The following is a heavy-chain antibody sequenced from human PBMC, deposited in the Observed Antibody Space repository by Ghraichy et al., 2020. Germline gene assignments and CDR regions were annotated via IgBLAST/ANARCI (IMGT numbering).Heavy chain of an antibody. V-gene: IGHV4-34*01. J-gene: IGHJ6*03. Sequence: SQTLSLTCAVYGGSFSGYYWSWIRQPPGKGLEWIGEINHSGSTNYNPSLKSRVTISVDTSKNQFSLKLSSVTAADTAVYYCARGGVWSIAARRTDSYYYYYMDVWGKGTTVTVSS. CDR3: ARGGVWSIAARRTDSYYYYYMDV. CDR2: INHSGST. D-gene: IGHD6-6*01. CDR1: GGSFSGYY.